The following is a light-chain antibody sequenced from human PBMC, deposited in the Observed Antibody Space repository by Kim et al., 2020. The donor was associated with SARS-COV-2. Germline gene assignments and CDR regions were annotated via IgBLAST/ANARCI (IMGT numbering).Light chain of an antibody. Sequence: SYELTQPPSVSVSPGQTASITCSGDKLGDKYACWYQQKPGQYPVLVIYQDSKRPSGIPERFSGSNSGNTATLTISGTQAMDEAVYYCQAWDSSTAVFGTGTKVIVL. J-gene: IGLJ1*01. CDR1: KLGDKY. V-gene: IGLV3-1*01. CDR3: QAWDSSTAV. CDR2: QDS.